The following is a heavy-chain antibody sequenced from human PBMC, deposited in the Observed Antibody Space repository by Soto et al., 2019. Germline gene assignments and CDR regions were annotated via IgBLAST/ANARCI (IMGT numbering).Heavy chain of an antibody. CDR2: IWYDGSNK. J-gene: IGHJ3*02. D-gene: IGHD3-10*01. CDR3: ARDRWSGSGSSYDAFDI. Sequence: GGSLRLSCAASGFTFSSYGMHWVRQAPGKGLEWVAVIWYDGSNKYYADSVKGRFTISRDNSKNTLYLQMNSLRAEDTAVYYCARDRWSGSGSSYDAFDIWGQGTMVTVSS. V-gene: IGHV3-33*01. CDR1: GFTFSSYG.